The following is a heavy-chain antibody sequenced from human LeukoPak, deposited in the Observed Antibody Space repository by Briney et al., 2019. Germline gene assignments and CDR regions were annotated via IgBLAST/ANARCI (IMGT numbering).Heavy chain of an antibody. CDR3: AREKVPVYYYYYGMDV. J-gene: IGHJ6*02. Sequence: PGGSLRLSCAASGFTFSSYAMHWVRQAPGKGLEWVAVISYDGSNKYYADSVKGRFTISRDNSKNTLYLQMNSLRAEDTAVYYCAREKVPVYYYYYGMDVWGQGTTVTVSS. CDR1: GFTFSSYA. CDR2: ISYDGSNK. V-gene: IGHV3-30-3*01.